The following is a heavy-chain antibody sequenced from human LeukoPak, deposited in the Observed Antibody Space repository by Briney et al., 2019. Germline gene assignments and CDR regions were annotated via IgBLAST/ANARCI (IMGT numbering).Heavy chain of an antibody. CDR2: VYISGNT. V-gene: IGHV4-4*07. Sequence: SETLSLTCTVSGGSISSYYWSWIRQPAGKTLEWIGRVYISGNTIYNPSLKSRVTMSLDTSKNQFSLNLSSVTAADTAVYYCARAGSYYGSGSYYTFNYYYYYYMDVWGKGTTVTISS. CDR1: GGSISSYY. J-gene: IGHJ6*03. D-gene: IGHD3-10*01. CDR3: ARAGSYYGSGSYYTFNYYYYYYMDV.